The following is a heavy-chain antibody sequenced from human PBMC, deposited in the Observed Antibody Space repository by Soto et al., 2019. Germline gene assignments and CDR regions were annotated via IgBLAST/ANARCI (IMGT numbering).Heavy chain of an antibody. CDR2: INYSGGTE. CDR1: GFIFSDYD. Sequence: ELQLVESGGGLVQPGGSLRLSCSSSGFIFSDYDMNWVRQAPGKGLEWISYINYSGGTEYYADSVKGRFTISRDNAKKSLFLQMNSLRAEDTAIYFCAREGRGFYWLYSLDFWGQGTPVTVSS. CDR3: AREGRGFYWLYSLDF. D-gene: IGHD3-9*01. J-gene: IGHJ4*02. V-gene: IGHV3-48*03.